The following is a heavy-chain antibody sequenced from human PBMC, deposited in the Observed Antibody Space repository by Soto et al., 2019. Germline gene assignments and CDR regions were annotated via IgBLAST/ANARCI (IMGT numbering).Heavy chain of an antibody. Sequence: EVQLLESGGGLVQPGGSLRLSCAASGFTFSSFAMSWVRQAPGKGLEWVSAISASGDGTYYADSVKGRFTISRDNCKNTLYLQMSSLRAEDTAVYYCAKVDGFLWFELDSWGQGTLVTVSS. CDR1: GFTFSSFA. D-gene: IGHD3-10*01. V-gene: IGHV3-23*01. CDR3: AKVDGFLWFELDS. CDR2: ISASGDGT. J-gene: IGHJ4*02.